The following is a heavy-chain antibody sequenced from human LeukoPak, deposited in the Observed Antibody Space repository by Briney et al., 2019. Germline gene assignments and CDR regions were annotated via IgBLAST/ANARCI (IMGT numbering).Heavy chain of an antibody. J-gene: IGHJ4*02. D-gene: IGHD5-18*01. Sequence: PSETLSLTCTVSGYSISSGYYWGWIRQPPGKGLEWIGSINHSGSTNYNPSLKSRVTISVDTSKNQFSLKLSSVTAADTAVYYCARHKGPKQLWLRYFDYWGQGTLVTVSS. CDR1: GYSISSGYY. CDR2: INHSGST. CDR3: ARHKGPKQLWLRYFDY. V-gene: IGHV4-38-2*02.